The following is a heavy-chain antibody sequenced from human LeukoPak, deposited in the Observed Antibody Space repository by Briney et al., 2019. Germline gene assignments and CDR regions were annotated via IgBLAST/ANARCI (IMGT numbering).Heavy chain of an antibody. CDR3: ARVECSGGSCYSTGSFDY. V-gene: IGHV3-11*04. CDR1: GFTFSNAW. J-gene: IGHJ4*02. Sequence: GGSLRLSCAASGFTFSNAWMSWVRQAPGKGLEWVSYISSSGSTIYYADSVKGRFTISRDNAKNSLYLQVNSLRAEDTAVYYCARVECSGGSCYSTGSFDYWGQGTLVTVSS. D-gene: IGHD2-15*01. CDR2: ISSSGSTI.